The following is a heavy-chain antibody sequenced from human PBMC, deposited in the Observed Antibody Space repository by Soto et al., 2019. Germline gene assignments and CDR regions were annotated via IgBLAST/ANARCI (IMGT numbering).Heavy chain of an antibody. D-gene: IGHD3-3*01. CDR2: INHSGST. J-gene: IGHJ4*02. CDR3: ARGRRTIFGVVITQKVGGYYFDY. V-gene: IGHV4-34*01. Sequence: SETLSLTCAVYGGSFSGYYWSWIRQPPGKGLEWIGEINHSGSTNYNPSLKSRVTISVDTSKNQFSLKLGSVTAADTAVYYCARGRRTIFGVVITQKVGGYYFDYWGQGTLVTVSS. CDR1: GGSFSGYY.